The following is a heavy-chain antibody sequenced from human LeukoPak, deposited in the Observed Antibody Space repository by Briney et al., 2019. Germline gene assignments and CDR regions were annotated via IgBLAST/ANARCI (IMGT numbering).Heavy chain of an antibody. CDR3: AKGGGYDLGYGGNFDY. CDR1: GFTFDDFA. D-gene: IGHD5-12*01. V-gene: IGHV3-9*01. Sequence: GGSLRLSCAASGFTFDDFAMHWVRQAPGKGLEWVSGISWNSGSIGYADSVKGRFTISRDNAKKSLYLQMNSLRAEDTALYYCAKGGGYDLGYGGNFDYWGQGTLVTVSS. J-gene: IGHJ4*02. CDR2: ISWNSGSI.